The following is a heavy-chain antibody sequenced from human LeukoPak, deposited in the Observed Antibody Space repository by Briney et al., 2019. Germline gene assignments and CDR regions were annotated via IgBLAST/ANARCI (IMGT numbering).Heavy chain of an antibody. V-gene: IGHV4-4*07. D-gene: IGHD1-26*01. CDR1: GGSISSYY. J-gene: IGHJ6*03. Sequence: PSETLSLTCTVSGGSISSYYWSWIRQPPGKGLEWIGRIYTSGSTNYNPSLKSRVTISVDKSKNQFSLKLSSVTAADTAVYYCASFGYTNYYYYYMDYYYMDVWGKGTTVTISS. CDR3: ASFGYTNYYYYYMDYYYMDV. CDR2: IYTSGST.